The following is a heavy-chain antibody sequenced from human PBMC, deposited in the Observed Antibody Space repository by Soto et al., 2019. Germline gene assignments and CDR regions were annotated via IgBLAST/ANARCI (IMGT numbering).Heavy chain of an antibody. CDR2: LYYRGTT. J-gene: IGHJ4*01. CDR3: FGVFPPPLAY. V-gene: IGHV4-39*02. Sequence: SETLSVTCKGSGGSVSNSSYHWGWIRQTPGKGLEWIATLYYRGTTDYNSALRSRATMSVDTSKDHFSMPSTYVTVPDTAVYPCFGVFPPPLAYRAQRTPVPVSP. CDR1: GGSVSNSSYH. D-gene: IGHD3-16*01.